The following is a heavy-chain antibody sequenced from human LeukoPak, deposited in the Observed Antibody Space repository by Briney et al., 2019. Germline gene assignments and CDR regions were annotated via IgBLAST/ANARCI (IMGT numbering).Heavy chain of an antibody. D-gene: IGHD5-24*01. CDR2: IKQDESEK. V-gene: IGHV3-7*01. Sequence: PGGSLRLSCAASGFTFSNYWMTWVRQAPGKGLEWVANIKQDESEKYYVDSVKGRSTISRDNAKNSLYLQMNSLRAEDTAVYYCARDRDGPDYWGQGTLVTVSS. CDR3: ARDRDGPDY. CDR1: GFTFSNYW. J-gene: IGHJ4*02.